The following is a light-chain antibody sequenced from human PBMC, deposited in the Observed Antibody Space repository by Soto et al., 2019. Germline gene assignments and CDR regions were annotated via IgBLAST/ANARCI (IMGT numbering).Light chain of an antibody. V-gene: IGKV1-39*01. CDR3: QQSYRSPYT. Sequence: QLTQSPSSLSASVGDRVTVTCRASQSINIYLNWYQQKPGKAPTLLIYGASTLQSGVPSRFSGGGSRTDFTLTISSLQTEDFATYYGQQSYRSPYTFGQGTKLEI. CDR2: GAS. CDR1: QSINIY. J-gene: IGKJ2*01.